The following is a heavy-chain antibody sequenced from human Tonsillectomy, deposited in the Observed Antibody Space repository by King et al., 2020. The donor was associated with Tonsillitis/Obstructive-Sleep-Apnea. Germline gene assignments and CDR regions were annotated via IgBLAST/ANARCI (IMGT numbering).Heavy chain of an antibody. CDR2: IKSRTDGGTT. J-gene: IGHJ4*02. V-gene: IGHV3-15*07. Sequence: VQLVESGGGLVKPGGSLRLSCAASGFTFSNAWMNWVRQAPGKGLEWVGSIKSRTDGGTTDYAAPVKGRFTISRDDSKNTLYLQMNSLKTEDTAVYYCTTDYYDSSGYLVVYWGRGTLVTVSS. CDR1: GFTFSNAW. D-gene: IGHD3-22*01. CDR3: TTDYYDSSGYLVVY.